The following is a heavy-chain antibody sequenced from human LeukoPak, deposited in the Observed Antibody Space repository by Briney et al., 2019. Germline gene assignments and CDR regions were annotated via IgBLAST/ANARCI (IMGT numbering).Heavy chain of an antibody. J-gene: IGHJ6*04. Sequence: SQTLSLTCAISGDSVSSNSAAWNWIRQSPSRGLEWLGRTYYRSKWYNDYAVSVKSRITINPDTSKNQFSLQLNSVTPADTAVYYCARRVVAGTPQYYYGMDVWGKGTTVTVSS. V-gene: IGHV6-1*01. D-gene: IGHD6-19*01. CDR1: GDSVSSNSAA. CDR3: ARRVVAGTPQYYYGMDV. CDR2: TYYRSKWYN.